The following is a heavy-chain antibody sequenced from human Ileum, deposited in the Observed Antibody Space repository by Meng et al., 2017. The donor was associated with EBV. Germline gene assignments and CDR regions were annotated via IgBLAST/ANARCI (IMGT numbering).Heavy chain of an antibody. Sequence: QGQPQQSGPGLVKPSQTLSPTCTVAGGSISSSNYYWSWIRQPPGKGLEWSGHIYNSGSTYYNPSLKSRITISVDTSKNQFSLKLSSVTAADTAVYYCARGQKGYFDLWGRGTLVTVFS. V-gene: IGHV4-30-4*01. J-gene: IGHJ2*01. CDR3: ARGQKGYFDL. CDR2: IYNSGST. CDR1: GGSISSSNYY.